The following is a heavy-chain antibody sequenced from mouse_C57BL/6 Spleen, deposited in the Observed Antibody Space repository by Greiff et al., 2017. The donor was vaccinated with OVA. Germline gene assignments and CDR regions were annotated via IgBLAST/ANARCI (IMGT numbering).Heavy chain of an antibody. CDR3: TPDGYYPDY. V-gene: IGHV14-4*01. D-gene: IGHD2-3*01. CDR1: GFNIKDDY. CDR2: IDPENGDT. Sequence: EVKVVESGAELVRPGASVKLSCTASGFNIKDDYMHWVKQRPEQGLEWIGWIDPENGDTEYASKFQGKATITADTSSNTAYLQLSSLTSEDTAVYYCTPDGYYPDYWGQGTSVTVSS. J-gene: IGHJ4*01.